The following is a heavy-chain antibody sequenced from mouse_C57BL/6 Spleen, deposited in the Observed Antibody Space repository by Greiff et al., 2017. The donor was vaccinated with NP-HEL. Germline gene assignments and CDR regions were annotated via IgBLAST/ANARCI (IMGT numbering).Heavy chain of an antibody. V-gene: IGHV1-4*01. CDR1: GYTFTSYT. CDR3: ARSDYVSNAMDY. D-gene: IGHD1-1*01. J-gene: IGHJ4*01. Sequence: VQLQQSGAELARPGASVKMSCKASGYTFTSYTMHWVKQRPGQGLEWIGYINPSSGYTKYNQKFKDKATLTEDKSSSTAYMQLSSLPSEDSAVYYCARSDYVSNAMDYWGQGTSVTVSS. CDR2: INPSSGYT.